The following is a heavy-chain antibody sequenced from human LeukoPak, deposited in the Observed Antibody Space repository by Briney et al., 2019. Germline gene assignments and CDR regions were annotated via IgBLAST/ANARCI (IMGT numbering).Heavy chain of an antibody. J-gene: IGHJ4*02. CDR3: GGPMGRISGGHY. V-gene: IGHV3-21*01. Sequence: GGSLRLSCAASGFTFSSCSMNWVRQAPGKGLEWVSSISSSSSYIYYADSVKGRITISRDNAKNSLYLQMNSLRAEDTAVYYCGGPMGRISGGHYWGQGSRVTV. CDR2: ISSSSSYI. CDR1: GFTFSSCS. D-gene: IGHD1-14*01.